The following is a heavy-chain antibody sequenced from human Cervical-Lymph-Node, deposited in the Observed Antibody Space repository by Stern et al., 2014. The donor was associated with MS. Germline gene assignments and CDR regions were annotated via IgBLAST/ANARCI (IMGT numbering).Heavy chain of an antibody. D-gene: IGHD4-11*01. CDR2: IFSNDEK. Sequence: SGPVLVKPTETLALTCTVSGFSLSNARMGVSWIRQPPGKALEWLGHIFSNDEKPYSTSLKSRLTISKDTSKSQVVLTMTNMDPVDTATYYCARISMTTVTTPYFDYWGQGTLVTVSS. CDR1: GFSLSNARMG. J-gene: IGHJ4*02. CDR3: ARISMTTVTTPYFDY. V-gene: IGHV2-26*01.